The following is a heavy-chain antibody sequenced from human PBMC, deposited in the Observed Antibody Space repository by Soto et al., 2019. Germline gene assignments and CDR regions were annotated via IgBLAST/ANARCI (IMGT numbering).Heavy chain of an antibody. CDR3: AGERKGIKGDYYMDV. J-gene: IGHJ6*03. Sequence: GGSLRLSCAASGFTFSSFWMSWVRQAPGKGLEWVANIKYDRSEKYYVDSVKGRFTISRDNAKNSVDLQMNSLRVEDTAVYYWAGERKGIKGDYYMDVWAEGPRSPSP. CDR2: IKYDRSEK. CDR1: GFTFSSFW. D-gene: IGHD3-10*01. V-gene: IGHV3-7*01.